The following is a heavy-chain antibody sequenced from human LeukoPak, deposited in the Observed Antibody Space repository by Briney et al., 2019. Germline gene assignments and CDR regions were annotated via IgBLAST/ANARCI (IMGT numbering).Heavy chain of an antibody. D-gene: IGHD1-26*01. CDR1: GFTFDDYA. J-gene: IGHJ4*02. Sequence: GGALRLSCAASGFTFDDYAMHWVRQAPGKGLEWVSGISWNSGSIGYADSVKGRFTISRDNAKNSLYLQMNSLRAEDTALYYCAKEDRESYYLDYWGQGTLVTVSS. V-gene: IGHV3-9*01. CDR3: AKEDRESYYLDY. CDR2: ISWNSGSI.